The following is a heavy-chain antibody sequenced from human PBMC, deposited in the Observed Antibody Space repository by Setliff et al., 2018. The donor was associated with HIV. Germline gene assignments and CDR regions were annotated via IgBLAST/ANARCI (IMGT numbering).Heavy chain of an antibody. CDR1: GYTFTGYY. CDR2: INPNSGGT. V-gene: IGHV1-2*02. Sequence: ASVKVSCKASGYTFTGYYVHWVRQAPGQGLEWMGWINPNSGGTDYAQKFQGRVTMTRDTSITTAYMELSRLRSDDTAVYYCARVRVGATPLDYWGQGTLVTVSS. J-gene: IGHJ4*02. CDR3: ARVRVGATPLDY. D-gene: IGHD1-26*01.